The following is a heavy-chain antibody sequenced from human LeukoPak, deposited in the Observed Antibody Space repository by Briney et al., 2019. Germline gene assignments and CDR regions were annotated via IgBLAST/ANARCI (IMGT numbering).Heavy chain of an antibody. CDR3: ARDRDYGDYNTQDLFVY. V-gene: IGHV1-18*01. D-gene: IGHD4-17*01. Sequence: SXXXXGYTFTXXGISXXRQAPGQGLEWMGWISAYNGNTNYAQKFQGRVTMTTDTSTSTAYMELRSLRSDDTAVYYCARDRDYGDYNTQDLFVYWGQGTLVTVSS. CDR1: GYTFTXXG. CDR2: ISAYNGNT. J-gene: IGHJ4*02.